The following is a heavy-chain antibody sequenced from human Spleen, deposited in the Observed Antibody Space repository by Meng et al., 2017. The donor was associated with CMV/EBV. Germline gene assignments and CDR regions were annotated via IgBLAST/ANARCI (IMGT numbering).Heavy chain of an antibody. CDR1: GFTFSSYA. V-gene: IGHV3-23*01. CDR2: ISGSGGST. CDR3: AKERPQLPPKYYFDS. Sequence: GESLKISCAASGFTFSSYALSWVRQAPGKGLEWVSTISGSGGSTYYADSVKGRFTISRDNSKNTLYLQMNSLRAEDTAVYYCAKERPQLPPKYYFDSRGQGKLVTVSS. D-gene: IGHD2-2*01. J-gene: IGHJ4*02.